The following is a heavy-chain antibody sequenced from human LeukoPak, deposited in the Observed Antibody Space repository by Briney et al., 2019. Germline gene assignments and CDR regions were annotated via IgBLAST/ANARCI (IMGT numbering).Heavy chain of an antibody. V-gene: IGHV3-21*01. J-gene: IGHJ4*02. CDR1: GFTFSSYS. CDR3: ARDHQNYYDSSGYLPHFDY. D-gene: IGHD3-22*01. Sequence: GGSLRLSCAASGFTFSSYSMNWVRQAPGKGLEWVSSIRSSSTYIYYADSVKGRFTISRDNAKNSLYLQMNSLRAEDTAVYYCARDHQNYYDSSGYLPHFDYWGQGTLVTVSS. CDR2: IRSSSTYI.